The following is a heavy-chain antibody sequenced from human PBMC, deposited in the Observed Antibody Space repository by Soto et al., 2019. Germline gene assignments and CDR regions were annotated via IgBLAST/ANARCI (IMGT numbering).Heavy chain of an antibody. D-gene: IGHD5-18*01. CDR2: IYYSGST. J-gene: IGHJ5*02. CDR1: GGSVSSGSYY. Sequence: PSETLSLTCTVSGGSVSSGSYYWSWIRQPPGKGLEWIGYIYYSGSTNYNPSLKSRVTISVDTSKNQFSLKLSSVTAADTAVYYCARGRGYSYGPAGWFDPWGQGTLATVSS. V-gene: IGHV4-61*01. CDR3: ARGRGYSYGPAGWFDP.